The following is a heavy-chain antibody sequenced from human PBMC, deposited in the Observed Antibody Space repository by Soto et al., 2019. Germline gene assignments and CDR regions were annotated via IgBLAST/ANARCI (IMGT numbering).Heavy chain of an antibody. D-gene: IGHD3-3*01. J-gene: IGHJ6*02. CDR3: ARAYSPAYDFWSGLPPAMDV. Sequence: PSETLCLSCSVSGGSIISGGYCWSMIRQHPGKGLEWIGYIYYSGSTYYNPSLKSRVTISVDTSKNQFSLKLSSVTAADTAVYYCARAYSPAYDFWSGLPPAMDVRGQGTTVTVSS. V-gene: IGHV4-31*03. CDR1: GGSIISGGYC. CDR2: IYYSGST.